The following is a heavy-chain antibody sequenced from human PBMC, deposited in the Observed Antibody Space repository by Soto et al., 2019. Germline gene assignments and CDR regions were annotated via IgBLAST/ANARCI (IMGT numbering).Heavy chain of an antibody. V-gene: IGHV3-49*03. D-gene: IGHD3-10*01. CDR3: IGSFPF. CDR1: GFPFGNFL. J-gene: IGHJ4*02. CDR2: IRSQPYGGTA. Sequence: PGGSLRLSCTASGFPFGNFLMSWFRQAPGKGMEWVGFIRSQPYGGTAEYVASVRCRFTISRDDSKGIAYLQMNSLQTEDSGVYYCIGSFPFWGQGTLVTVSS.